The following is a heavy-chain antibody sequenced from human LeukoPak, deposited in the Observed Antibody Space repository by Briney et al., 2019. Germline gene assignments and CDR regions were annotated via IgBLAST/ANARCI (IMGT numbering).Heavy chain of an antibody. J-gene: IGHJ6*02. CDR3: ARGLTGYSSGWYLTGDYYYGMDV. CDR2: ISSSSSTI. V-gene: IGHV3-48*02. CDR1: GFTFSSYS. Sequence: GGSLRLSCAASGFTFSSYSMNWVRQAPGKGLEWVSYISSSSSTIYYADSVKGRFTISRDNAKNSLYLQMNSLGDEDTAVYYCARGLTGYSSGWYLTGDYYYGMDVWGQGTTVTVSS. D-gene: IGHD6-19*01.